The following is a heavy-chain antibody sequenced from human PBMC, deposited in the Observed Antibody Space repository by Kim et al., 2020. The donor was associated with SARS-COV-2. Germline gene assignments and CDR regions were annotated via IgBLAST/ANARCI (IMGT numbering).Heavy chain of an antibody. CDR3: AREVVVAATLYYYGMDV. J-gene: IGHJ6*02. CDR1: GFTFSRYA. D-gene: IGHD2-15*01. V-gene: IGHV3-30*04. CDR2: ISYDGSNR. Sequence: GGSLRLSCAASGFTFSRYAIHWVRQAPGKGLEWVAVISYDGSNRYYADSVKGRFTISRDKSKNTLYLQMNSLKTEDTAMYYCAREVVVAATLYYYGMDVWGQGTTVTVSS.